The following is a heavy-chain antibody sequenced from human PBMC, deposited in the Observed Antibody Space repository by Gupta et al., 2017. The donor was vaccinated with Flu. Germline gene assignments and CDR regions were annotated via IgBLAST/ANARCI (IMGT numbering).Heavy chain of an antibody. CDR1: GLTFSSYG. Sequence: EVQLVESAGGLVRLGGSLRVACASCGLTFSSYGMHWVRQVVGMGMVWVVRINPYGSSTTYAHSVKGRFTISRDNSENTLYLQMNSLTAEDTAVYYCARAEAKIGSCTSTNCLLDKWGQGTLVTVSS. V-gene: IGHV3-74*03. CDR2: INPYGSST. CDR3: ARAEAKIGSCTSTNCLLDK. J-gene: IGHJ4*02. D-gene: IGHD2-2*01.